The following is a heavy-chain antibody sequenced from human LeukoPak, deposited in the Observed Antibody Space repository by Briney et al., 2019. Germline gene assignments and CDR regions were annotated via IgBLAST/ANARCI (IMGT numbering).Heavy chain of an antibody. CDR3: AREEGAARRSDAFDI. V-gene: IGHV1-69*05. Sequence: SVKVSCKASGGTFSSYAISWVRQAPGQGLEWMGGIIPIFGTANYAQKFQGRVTITTDESTSTAYMELSSLRSEDTAVYYCAREEGAARRSDAFDIWGQGTMVTVSS. D-gene: IGHD6-6*01. CDR1: GGTFSSYA. J-gene: IGHJ3*02. CDR2: IIPIFGTA.